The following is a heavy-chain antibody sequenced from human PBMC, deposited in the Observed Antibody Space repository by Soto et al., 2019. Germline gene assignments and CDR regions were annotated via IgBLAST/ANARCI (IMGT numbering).Heavy chain of an antibody. V-gene: IGHV3-33*01. CDR1: GFTFTNYG. D-gene: IGHD3-10*02. J-gene: IGHJ4*02. CDR3: ERDRGMLASDY. CDR2: IWYDVSNK. Sequence: GGSLRLSCATSGFTFTNYGMHWVRQAPGKGLEWVAVIWYDVSNKYYADSVKGRFSISRDTSRKTVYLQMNSLRAEDTAVYFCERDRGMLASDYWGQGTLVTVSS.